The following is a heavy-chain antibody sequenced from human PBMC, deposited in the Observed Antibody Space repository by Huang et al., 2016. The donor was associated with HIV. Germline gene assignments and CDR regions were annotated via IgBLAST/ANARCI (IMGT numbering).Heavy chain of an antibody. Sequence: QVQLLQSGAEVKKPGSSVKVSCKASGGPFRSYSIAWVRPAPGQCLEWMASMMPVLDSPKYAQKLQGGVRVTADESTSTVYMELRDLRPDDTAVYFCARGSLEYSVSSSLDYWGQGTHVTVSS. J-gene: IGHJ4*02. V-gene: IGHV1-69*13. CDR1: GGPFRSYS. D-gene: IGHD4-4*01. CDR2: MMPVLDSP. CDR3: ARGSLEYSVSSSLDY.